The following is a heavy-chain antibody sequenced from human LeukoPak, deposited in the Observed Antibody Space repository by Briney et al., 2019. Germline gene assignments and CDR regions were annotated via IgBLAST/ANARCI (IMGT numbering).Heavy chain of an antibody. D-gene: IGHD3-22*01. CDR2: IYYSGST. CDR3: ASEEYYDSSGYNH. V-gene: IGHV4-34*01. J-gene: IGHJ5*02. CDR1: GGSFSGYY. Sequence: PSETLSLTCAVYGGSFSGYYWGWIRQPPGKGLKWIGSIYYSGSTNYNPSLKSRVTISVDTSKNQFSLKLSSVTAADTAVYYCASEEYYDSSGYNHWGQGTLVTVFS.